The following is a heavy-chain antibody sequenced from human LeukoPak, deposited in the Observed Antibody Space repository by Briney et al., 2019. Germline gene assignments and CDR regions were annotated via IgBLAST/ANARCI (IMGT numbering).Heavy chain of an antibody. V-gene: IGHV5-51*01. D-gene: IGHD6-19*01. CDR2: IYPGDSDS. CDR1: GYRFTSNW. CDR3: ARILGGYSSGWYAFDY. J-gene: IGHJ4*02. Sequence: GESLKISCKGSGYRFTSNWIGWVRQMPGKGLEWMGIIYPGDSDSRYSSSFQGQVTFSADKSISTAYLQWSSLKASDTAMYYCARILGGYSSGWYAFDYWGQGTLVTVSS.